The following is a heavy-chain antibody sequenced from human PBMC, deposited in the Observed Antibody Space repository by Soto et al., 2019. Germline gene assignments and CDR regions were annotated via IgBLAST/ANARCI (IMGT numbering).Heavy chain of an antibody. V-gene: IGHV3-30-3*01. CDR1: GFTFSSYA. Sequence: QVQLVESGGGVVQPGRSLRLSCAASGFTFSSYAMHWVRQAPGKGLEWVAVISYDGSNKYYADSVKGRFTISRDNSKNTLYLQMNSLRAEDTAVYYCARDRMKRLAASRNDYWGQGTLVTVSS. CDR3: ARDRMKRLAASRNDY. CDR2: ISYDGSNK. D-gene: IGHD6-13*01. J-gene: IGHJ4*02.